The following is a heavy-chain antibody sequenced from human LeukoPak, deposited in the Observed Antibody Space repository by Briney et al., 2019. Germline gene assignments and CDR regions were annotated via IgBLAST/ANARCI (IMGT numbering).Heavy chain of an antibody. CDR3: AQQVGYCSSGSCYFTY. Sequence: GGSLRLSCAASGFSFNTYALSWVRQAPGKGLEWVSAISNTGGSTYYADSVKGRFTISRDKSKNTLSLQMNSLRAEDTAVYYCAQQVGYCSSGSCYFTYWGQGTLVTVSS. CDR2: ISNTGGST. D-gene: IGHD2-15*01. V-gene: IGHV3-23*01. CDR1: GFSFNTYA. J-gene: IGHJ1*01.